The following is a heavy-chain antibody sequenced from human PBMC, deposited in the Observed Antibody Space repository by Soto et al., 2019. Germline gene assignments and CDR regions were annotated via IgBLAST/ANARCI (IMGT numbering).Heavy chain of an antibody. CDR3: AHSGSVVAATYPDY. V-gene: IGHV2-5*02. J-gene: IGHJ4*02. Sequence: QITLKESGPTLVKPTQTLTLTCTFSGFSLSTSGVGVGWIRQPPGKALEWLALIYWDDDKRYSPSLKSRLTIAKDTSKNLVVLTMTNMDPVDTATYYCAHSGSVVAATYPDYWGQGTLVTVSS. CDR1: GFSLSTSGVG. CDR2: IYWDDDK. D-gene: IGHD2-15*01.